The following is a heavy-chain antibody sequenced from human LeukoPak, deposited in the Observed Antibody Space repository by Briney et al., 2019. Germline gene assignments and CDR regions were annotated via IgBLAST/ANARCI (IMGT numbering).Heavy chain of an antibody. D-gene: IGHD3-16*01. J-gene: IGHJ6*02. Sequence: GGSLRLSCAASGFTFDDYPMHWVRHAPGKGLEWVSGISWNSGSIGYADSVKGRFTISRDNAKNSPYLQMNSLRAEDTALYYCAKGRGSYYYYGMDVGGQGTTVTVSS. V-gene: IGHV3-9*01. CDR2: ISWNSGSI. CDR1: GFTFDDYP. CDR3: AKGRGSYYYYGMDV.